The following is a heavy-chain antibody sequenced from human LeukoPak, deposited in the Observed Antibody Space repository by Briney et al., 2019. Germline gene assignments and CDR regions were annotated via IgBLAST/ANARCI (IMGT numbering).Heavy chain of an antibody. J-gene: IGHJ5*02. D-gene: IGHD4-23*01. CDR3: ARDNSVEDTAWWFDP. V-gene: IGHV1-46*01. CDR2: IYPSGGST. CDR1: GYTFTSYC. Sequence: ASVKVSCKASGYTFTSYCIHWVRQAPGQGPEWMGIIYPSGGSTSYAQKFQGRVTMTRDMSTSTDYMELSSLRSEDTAVYYCARDNSVEDTAWWFDPWGQGTLVTVSS.